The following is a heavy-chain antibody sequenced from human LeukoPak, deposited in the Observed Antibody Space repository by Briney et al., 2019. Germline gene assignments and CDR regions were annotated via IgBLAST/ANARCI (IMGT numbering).Heavy chain of an antibody. CDR3: AKERRDGYPDLDY. CDR2: ISYDGSNK. J-gene: IGHJ4*02. Sequence: GRSLRLSCAASGFTFSSYAMHWVRRAPGKGLEWVAVISYDGSNKYYADSVKGRFTISRDNSKNTLYLQMNSLRAEDTAVYYCAKERRDGYPDLDYWGQGTLVTVSS. CDR1: GFTFSSYA. V-gene: IGHV3-30*04. D-gene: IGHD6-25*01.